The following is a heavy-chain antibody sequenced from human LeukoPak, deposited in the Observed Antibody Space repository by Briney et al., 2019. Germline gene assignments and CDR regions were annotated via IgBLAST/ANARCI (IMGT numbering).Heavy chain of an antibody. J-gene: IGHJ4*02. CDR3: AAMYTVREVIIGDDY. CDR1: GGAFSSYA. Sequence: SVKVSCKASGGAFSSYALSWVRQTPGQGLEWMGGIIPLFGTPNYAQKFQGRVTITADISTTTVYMDLNSLRSEDTAVYYCAAMYTVREVIIGDDYWGQGTLVTVSS. D-gene: IGHD3-10*01. V-gene: IGHV1-69*06. CDR2: IIPLFGTP.